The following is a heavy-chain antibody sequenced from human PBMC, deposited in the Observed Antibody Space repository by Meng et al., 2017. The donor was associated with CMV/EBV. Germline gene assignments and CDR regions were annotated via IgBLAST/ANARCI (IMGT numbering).Heavy chain of an antibody. Sequence: GESLKISCAASGFTFTTFWMSWVRQVPGKRPEYVANIKQDGSAKYQVSSVKGRFTISRDNAKNLLYLQMDSLRVEDTAVYYCARDVAGFYYRGQGALVTVSS. CDR2: IKQDGSAK. V-gene: IGHV3-7*01. J-gene: IGHJ4*02. CDR3: ARDVAGFYY. CDR1: GFTFTTFW.